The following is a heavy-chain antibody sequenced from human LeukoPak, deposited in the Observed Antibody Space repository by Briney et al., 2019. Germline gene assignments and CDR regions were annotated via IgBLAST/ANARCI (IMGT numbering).Heavy chain of an antibody. CDR1: GFTFSSYY. CDR2: ISSSSSYI. J-gene: IGHJ3*02. Sequence: GGSLRLSCAASGFTFSSYYMSWVRQAPGKGLEWVSYISSSSSYIYYADSVKGRFTISRDNAKNSLFLQMNSLRAEDTAVYYCARLRGLMVVIDVFDMWGQGTMVTVSS. CDR3: ARLRGLMVVIDVFDM. D-gene: IGHD3-22*01. V-gene: IGHV3-21*01.